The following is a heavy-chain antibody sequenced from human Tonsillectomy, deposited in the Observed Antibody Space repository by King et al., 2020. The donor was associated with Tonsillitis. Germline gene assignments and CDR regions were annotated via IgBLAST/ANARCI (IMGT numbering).Heavy chain of an antibody. V-gene: IGHV4-4*07. CDR1: GGSISSHY. J-gene: IGHJ4*02. Sequence: QLQESGPGLVKPSETLSLTCTVSGGSISSHYWSWIRQPAGKGLEWIGLIYSSGSTSYNPSLKSRVTMSIDTSKNQFSLKLTAVTAADPAVYYCAREAGATRYFDYWGQGTLVTVSS. CDR3: AREAGATRYFDY. CDR2: IYSSGST. D-gene: IGHD1-26*01.